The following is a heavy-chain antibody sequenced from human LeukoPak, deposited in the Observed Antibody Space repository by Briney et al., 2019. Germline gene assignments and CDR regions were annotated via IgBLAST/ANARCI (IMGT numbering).Heavy chain of an antibody. D-gene: IGHD3-10*01. V-gene: IGHV4-59*01. CDR2: IYNSGST. CDR3: ARDGPQSGFGELFSLDP. Sequence: PETLSLTCTVSGGSISSYYWSWIRQPPGKGLEWIGYIYNSGSTNYNPSLKSRVTISVDTSKNQFSLKLSSVTAADTAVYYCARDGPQSGFGELFSLDPWGQGTLVTVSS. J-gene: IGHJ5*02. CDR1: GGSISSYY.